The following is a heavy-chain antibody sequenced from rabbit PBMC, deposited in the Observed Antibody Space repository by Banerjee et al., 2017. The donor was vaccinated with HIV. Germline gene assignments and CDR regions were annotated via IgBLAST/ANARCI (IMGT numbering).Heavy chain of an antibody. V-gene: IGHV1S7*01. D-gene: IGHD6-1*01. J-gene: IGHJ6*01. Sequence: QLKETGGGLVQPGGSLTLSCKASGFDFSGYYMSWVSQAPGKGLEWIGIIDTGKGSTDYASWVNGRFTISSDNAQPTVDLQMNSLTAADTATYFCARALYAGYAGYGYAPYYYGMDLWGPGTLVTVS. CDR1: GFDFSGYY. CDR2: IDTGKGST. CDR3: ARALYAGYAGYGYAPYYYGMDL.